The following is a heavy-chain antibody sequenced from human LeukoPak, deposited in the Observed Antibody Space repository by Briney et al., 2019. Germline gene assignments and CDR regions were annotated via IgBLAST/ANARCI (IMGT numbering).Heavy chain of an antibody. Sequence: SETLSLTCTVSGGSISSYYWSWIRQPPGKGLEWIGYLYYSGSTNYNPSLKSRVTISVDTSKNQFSLKLSSVTAADTAVYYCARASRVYYDSSGYYSVGFDYWGQGTLVTVSS. CDR1: GGSISSYY. CDR2: LYYSGST. J-gene: IGHJ4*02. D-gene: IGHD3-22*01. CDR3: ARASRVYYDSSGYYSVGFDY. V-gene: IGHV4-59*01.